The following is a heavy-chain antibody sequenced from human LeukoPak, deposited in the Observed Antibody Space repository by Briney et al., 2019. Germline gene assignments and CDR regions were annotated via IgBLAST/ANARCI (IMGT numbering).Heavy chain of an antibody. CDR1: GGSISSYY. CDR2: IYYSGST. J-gene: IGHJ5*02. Sequence: SETLSLTCTVSGGSISSYYWSWIRQPPGKGLEWIGYIYYSGSTNYNPSLKSRVTISVDTSKNQFSLKLSSVTAADTAAYYCAREGDYDILTGYPGGWFDPWGQGTLVTVSS. D-gene: IGHD3-9*01. CDR3: AREGDYDILTGYPGGWFDP. V-gene: IGHV4-59*01.